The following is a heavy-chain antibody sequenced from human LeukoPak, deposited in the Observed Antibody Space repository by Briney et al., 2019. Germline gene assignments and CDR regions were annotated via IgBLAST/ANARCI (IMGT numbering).Heavy chain of an antibody. CDR2: ISTSATFI. V-gene: IGHV3-21*01. J-gene: IGHJ4*02. CDR3: ARDRFYGARYDY. Sequence: GGSLRLSCAASGFTFSSYSMNWVRQAPGKGLEWVSSISTSATFIYYAGSVKGRFTTSRDNAQNSLFLQMDSLRAEDTAVYYCARDRFYGARYDYWGQGALVTVSS. CDR1: GFTFSSYS. D-gene: IGHD4-17*01.